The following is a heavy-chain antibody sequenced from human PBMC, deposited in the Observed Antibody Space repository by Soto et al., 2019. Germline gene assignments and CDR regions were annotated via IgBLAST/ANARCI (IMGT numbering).Heavy chain of an antibody. Sequence: GGSLRLSCAASGFTFSSYWMSWVRQAPGKGLEWVANIKQDGSEKYYVDSVKGRFTISRDNAKNSLYLQMNSLRAEDTAVYDWARDNGLLWFGESYDSFDAFDIWGQGTMVTVSS. CDR2: IKQDGSEK. CDR1: GFTFSSYW. J-gene: IGHJ3*02. V-gene: IGHV3-7*05. CDR3: ARDNGLLWFGESYDSFDAFDI. D-gene: IGHD3-10*01.